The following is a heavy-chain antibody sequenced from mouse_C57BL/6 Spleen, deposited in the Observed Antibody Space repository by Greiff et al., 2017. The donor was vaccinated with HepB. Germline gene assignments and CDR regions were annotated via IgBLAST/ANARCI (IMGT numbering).Heavy chain of an antibody. V-gene: IGHV1-26*01. Sequence: VQLQQSGPELVKPGASVKISCKASGYTFTDYYMNWVKQSHGKSLEWIGDINPNNGGTSYNQKFKGKATLTVDKSSSTAYMELRSLTSEDSAVYYCARVGLLLRPAWFAYWGQGTLVTVSA. CDR1: GYTFTDYY. J-gene: IGHJ3*01. D-gene: IGHD1-1*01. CDR2: INPNNGGT. CDR3: ARVGLLLRPAWFAY.